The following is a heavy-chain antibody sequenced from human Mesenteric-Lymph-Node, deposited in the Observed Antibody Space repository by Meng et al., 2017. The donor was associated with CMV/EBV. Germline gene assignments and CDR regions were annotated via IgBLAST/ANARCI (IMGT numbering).Heavy chain of an antibody. CDR3: ARGIHCYDSSGSLGYFDY. Sequence: SETLSLTCTVSGGSISSYYWSWIRQPPGKGLEWIGYIYYSVSTNYNPSLKSRVTISVDTSKNQFSLKLSSVTAADTAVYYCARGIHCYDSSGSLGYFDYWGQGTLVTVSS. J-gene: IGHJ4*02. CDR1: GGSISSYY. V-gene: IGHV4-59*01. D-gene: IGHD3-22*01. CDR2: IYYSVST.